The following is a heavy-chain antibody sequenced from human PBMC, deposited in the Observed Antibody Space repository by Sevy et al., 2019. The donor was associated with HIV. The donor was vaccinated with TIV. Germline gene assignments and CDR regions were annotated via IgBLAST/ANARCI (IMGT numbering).Heavy chain of an antibody. J-gene: IGHJ6*02. CDR1: GVSISGYY. D-gene: IGHD6-25*01. CDR2: IYYSGMT. V-gene: IGHV4-59*01. Sequence: SETLSLTCTVSGVSISGYYWSWIRQSPGKGLEWIGYIYYSGMTNYNPSLKSRVTISDDTSKNQFSLKLNSVTAADTAVYYGARAAAEYYYCMDVWGQGTKVTVSS. CDR3: ARAAAEYYYCMDV.